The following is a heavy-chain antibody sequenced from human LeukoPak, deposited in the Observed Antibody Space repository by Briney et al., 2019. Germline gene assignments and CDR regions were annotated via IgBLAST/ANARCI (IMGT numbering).Heavy chain of an antibody. CDR1: GFAFSSSA. CDR3: ARAESGSYYERYPIYYFDY. CDR2: ISYDGSNK. V-gene: IGHV3-30-3*01. Sequence: GGSLRLSCAASGFAFSSSAMSWVRQAPGKGLEWVAVISYDGSNKYYADSVKGRFTISRDNSKNTLYLQMNSLRAEDTAVYYCARAESGSYYERYPIYYFDYWGQGTLVTVSS. J-gene: IGHJ4*02. D-gene: IGHD1-26*01.